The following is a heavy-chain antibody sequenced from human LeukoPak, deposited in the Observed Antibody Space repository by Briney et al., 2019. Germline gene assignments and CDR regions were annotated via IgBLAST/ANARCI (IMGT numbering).Heavy chain of an antibody. CDR3: AKVSGSGWYLDY. J-gene: IGHJ4*02. CDR1: GFTFSSYG. V-gene: IGHV3-30*02. D-gene: IGHD6-19*01. Sequence: GGSLRLSCAASGFTFSSYGMHWVRQAPGKGLEWVGFIRYDGSNKYYADSVKGRFTISRDKSKNTLYLQMNSVRAEDTAVYYCAKVSGSGWYLDYWGQGTLVTVSS. CDR2: IRYDGSNK.